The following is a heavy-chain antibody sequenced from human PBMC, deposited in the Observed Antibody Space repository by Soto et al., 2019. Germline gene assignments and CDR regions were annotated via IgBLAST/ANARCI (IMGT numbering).Heavy chain of an antibody. D-gene: IGHD6-13*01. V-gene: IGHV4-39*01. CDR1: DDSINSDKYY. J-gene: IGHJ4*02. Sequence: QLQLQESGPGLVKPSETLSLTCSVSDDSINSDKYYWGWIRQPPGKGLEWIGSINYRGNAYYNPFLHPRFTIILNKSKSRFSMMLNLVTDADSSVYFCAKLEGMASISYYFDFWCPGALVTFSS. CDR3: AKLEGMASISYYFDF. CDR2: INYRGNA.